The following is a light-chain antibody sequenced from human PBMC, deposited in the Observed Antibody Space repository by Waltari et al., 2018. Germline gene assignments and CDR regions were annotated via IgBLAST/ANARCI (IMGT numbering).Light chain of an antibody. V-gene: IGLV1-51*01. CDR2: DND. CDR3: GTWDDSLSHCV. J-gene: IGLJ2*01. CDR1: SSNIGNNH. Sequence: QSVLTQPPSGPAAPVQRGTISSTGSSSNIGNNHVSSYQIYPGTASKVLITDNDNRSAWISDRFSASKSGTSAPLGITGLQTGVESDYYCGTWDDSLSHCVFGGGTKVTVL.